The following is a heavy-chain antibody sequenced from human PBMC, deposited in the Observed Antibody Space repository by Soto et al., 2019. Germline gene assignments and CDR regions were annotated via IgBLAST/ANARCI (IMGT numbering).Heavy chain of an antibody. J-gene: IGHJ6*03. Sequence: GASVKVSCKASGYTLTSYAMHWVRQAPGQRLEWMRWINAGNGNTKYSQKFQGRVTITRDTSASTAYMELSSLRSEDTAVYYCWSVSESARDHIGRIKFSYCMDVWGKGTTVTVSS. CDR1: GYTLTSYA. CDR3: WSVSESARDHIGRIKFSYCMDV. D-gene: IGHD3-10*01. CDR2: INAGNGNT. V-gene: IGHV1-3*01.